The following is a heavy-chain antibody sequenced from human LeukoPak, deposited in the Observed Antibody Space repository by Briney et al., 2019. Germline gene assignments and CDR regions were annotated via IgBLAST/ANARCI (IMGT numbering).Heavy chain of an antibody. D-gene: IGHD5-12*01. Sequence: GGSLRLSCAASGFTFSSYGMHWVRQAPGKGLEWVAFIRYDGSNKYYADSVKGRFTISRDNSKNTLYLQMNSLRAEDTAVYYCARHLSGITGYTYGRGIDYWGQGTLLTVSS. CDR3: ARHLSGITGYTYGRGIDY. CDR1: GFTFSSYG. J-gene: IGHJ4*02. CDR2: IRYDGSNK. V-gene: IGHV3-30*02.